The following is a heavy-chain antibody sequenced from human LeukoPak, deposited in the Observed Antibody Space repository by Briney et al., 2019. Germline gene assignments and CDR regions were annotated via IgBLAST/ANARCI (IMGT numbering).Heavy chain of an antibody. V-gene: IGHV3-74*01. J-gene: IGHJ1*01. D-gene: IGHD1-1*01. CDR2: INYDARSR. Sequence: GGSLRLSCAASGFTFSLSWMHWVRQAPGKGLEWVSSINYDARSRTYADSVKGRLTISRDNAENTLFLQMNSLRVEDSAIYSCVRGAGPGTPFDWGQGTLVTVSS. CDR1: GFTFSLSW. CDR3: VRGAGPGTPFD.